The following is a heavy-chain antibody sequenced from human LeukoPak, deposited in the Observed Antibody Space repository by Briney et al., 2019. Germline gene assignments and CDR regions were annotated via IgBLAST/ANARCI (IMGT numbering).Heavy chain of an antibody. CDR2: INPNSGDT. J-gene: IGHJ4*02. CDR3: ARDKKGYCSSTSCYREEIFQY. V-gene: IGHV1-2*02. D-gene: IGHD2-2*01. CDR1: GYTFTGYY. Sequence: ASVKVSCKASGYTFTGYYLHWVRQAPGQGLEWMGWINPNSGDTSYAQKFQGRVTMTRDTSISTAYMELSWLRSDDTAVYYCARDKKGYCSSTSCYREEIFQYWGQGPLVTVSS.